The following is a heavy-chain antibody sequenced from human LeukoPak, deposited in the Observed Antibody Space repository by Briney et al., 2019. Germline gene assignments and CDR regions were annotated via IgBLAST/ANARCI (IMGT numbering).Heavy chain of an antibody. D-gene: IGHD2-2*01. V-gene: IGHV3-30*02. CDR2: IRYDGSNK. CDR1: GFTFSSYG. CDR3: AKVPIVVVPAATEADAFDI. Sequence: GGSLRLSCAASGFTFSSYGMHWVRQAPGKGLEWVAFIRYDGSNKYYADSVKGRFTISRDNSKNTLYLQMNSLRAEDTAVYYCAKVPIVVVPAATEADAFDIWGQGTMVTVSS. J-gene: IGHJ3*02.